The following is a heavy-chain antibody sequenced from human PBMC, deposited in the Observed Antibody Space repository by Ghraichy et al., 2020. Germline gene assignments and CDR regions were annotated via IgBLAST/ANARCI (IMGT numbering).Heavy chain of an antibody. J-gene: IGHJ5*02. V-gene: IGHV3-7*03. Sequence: SCATSGFTFSTYFMSWVRQAPGKGLEWVANINQDGSQTFYVDSVKGRFTISRDNAKNSLDLQMNSLRVEDTAIYYCVRDDEYSTWGQGTLVTVSS. D-gene: IGHD2/OR15-2a*01. CDR1: GFTFSTYF. CDR2: INQDGSQT. CDR3: VRDDEYST.